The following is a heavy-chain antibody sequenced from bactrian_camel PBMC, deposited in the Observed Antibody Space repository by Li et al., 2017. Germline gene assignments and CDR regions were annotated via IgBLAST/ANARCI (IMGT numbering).Heavy chain of an antibody. V-gene: IGHV3-2*01. CDR1: GDSAFSHC. J-gene: IGHJ4*01. D-gene: IGHD3*01. CDR2: IYTGANTGSSNS. CDR3: AAVAGRNCYHGSWPNDWEYDY. Sequence: HVQLVESGGGSVQAGGSLRLSCAASGDSAFSHCMAWFRQHPGKEREAVATIYTGANTGSSNSYYGASVKGRFTISQDNAKNTVWLQMNSLEPEDTAMYYCAAVAGRNCYHGSWPNDWEYDYWGQGTQVTVS.